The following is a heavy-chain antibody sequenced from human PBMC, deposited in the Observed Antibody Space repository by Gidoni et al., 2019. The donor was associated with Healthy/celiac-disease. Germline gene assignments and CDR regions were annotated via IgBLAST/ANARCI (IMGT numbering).Heavy chain of an antibody. D-gene: IGHD4-17*01. CDR3: AKATVTTLYYFDY. CDR1: GFPFSSDA. J-gene: IGHJ4*02. V-gene: IGHV3-23*01. Sequence: EVQLLESGGGLVQPGGSLRLSCAASGFPFSSDAMSWVRQAPGKGLEWVSAISGSGGRTYYADSVKGRFTISRDNSKNTLYLQMNSLRAEDTAVYYCAKATVTTLYYFDYWGQGTLVTVSS. CDR2: ISGSGGRT.